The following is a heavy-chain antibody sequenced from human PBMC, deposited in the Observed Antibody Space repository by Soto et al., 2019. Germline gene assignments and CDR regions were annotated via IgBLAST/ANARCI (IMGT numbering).Heavy chain of an antibody. V-gene: IGHV3-7*01. Sequence: GGSLRLSCAASGFAFSSYWMSWVRQAPGKGLEWVANIKQDGSEKYYVDSVKGRFTISRDNAKNSLYLQMNSLRAEDTAVYYCARVLGGAWFSYYFDYWGQGTLVTVSS. D-gene: IGHD3-10*01. CDR2: IKQDGSEK. J-gene: IGHJ4*02. CDR1: GFAFSSYW. CDR3: ARVLGGAWFSYYFDY.